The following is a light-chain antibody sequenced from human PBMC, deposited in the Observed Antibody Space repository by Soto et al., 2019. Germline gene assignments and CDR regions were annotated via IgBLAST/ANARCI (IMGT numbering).Light chain of an antibody. CDR1: SSDVGGYNY. J-gene: IGLJ2*01. Sequence: QSALTQPASVSGSPGQSITISCTGTSSDVGGYNYVSWYQQHPGKAPKLIIYDVTNRPSGVSNRFSGSKSGNTASLTISGLQAEDEADYYCSSFTSSSALVVFGGWTKVTVL. V-gene: IGLV2-14*01. CDR3: SSFTSSSALVV. CDR2: DVT.